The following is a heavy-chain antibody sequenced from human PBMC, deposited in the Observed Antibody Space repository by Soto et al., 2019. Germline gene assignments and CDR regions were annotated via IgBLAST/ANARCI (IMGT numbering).Heavy chain of an antibody. CDR1: GGTFRTYA. D-gene: IGHD6-19*01. J-gene: IGHJ6*02. V-gene: IGHV1-69*12. CDR2: IIPIFGTI. CDR3: AKGAVAGTPTSYYYYGMDV. Sequence: QVQLLQSGAEVKKPGSSVRVSCEASGGTFRTYAISWVRQAPGQGLEWMGEIIPIFGTINYAQKFQGRLTITADESTATVYMDLRSLRSDDTALYYCAKGAVAGTPTSYYYYGMDVWGQETTVTVSS.